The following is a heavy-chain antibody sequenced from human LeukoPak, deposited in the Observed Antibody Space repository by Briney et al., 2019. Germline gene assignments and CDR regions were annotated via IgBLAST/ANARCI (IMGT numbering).Heavy chain of an antibody. J-gene: IGHJ4*02. CDR1: GGSISSSSYY. CDR3: AREGSPGIAAAGSFDY. D-gene: IGHD6-13*01. Sequence: SETLSLTCTVSGGSISSSSYYWGWIRQPPGKGLEWIGYIYYSGSTNYNPSLKSRVTISVDTSKNQFSLKLSSVTAADTAVYYCAREGSPGIAAAGSFDYWAREPWSPSPQ. V-gene: IGHV4-61*01. CDR2: IYYSGST.